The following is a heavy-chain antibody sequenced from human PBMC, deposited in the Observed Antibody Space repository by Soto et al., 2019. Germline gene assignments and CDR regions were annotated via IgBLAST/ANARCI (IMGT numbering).Heavy chain of an antibody. CDR3: TTDSHLATTLIRFDT. CDR1: GFTLSDVW. J-gene: IGHJ5*01. CDR2: IKSRIDGGTT. V-gene: IGHV3-15*07. Sequence: PGGSLRLSCAASGFTLSDVWLNWVRQAPGKGLEWVGRIKSRIDGGTTDCAALVRGRFAISRDESQNTVYLEINSLQIEDTAVYYCTTDSHLATTLIRFDTWCHGDLVTISS. D-gene: IGHD1-1*01.